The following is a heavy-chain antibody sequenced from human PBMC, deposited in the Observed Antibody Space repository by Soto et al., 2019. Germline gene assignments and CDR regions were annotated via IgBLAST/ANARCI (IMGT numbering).Heavy chain of an antibody. CDR2: VSAYNGDT. CDR1: GYTFTSYG. CDR3: ARDRGYCANGVCFRYDY. D-gene: IGHD2-8*01. V-gene: IGHV1-18*01. J-gene: IGHJ4*02. Sequence: QPQLVQSGAEVKKPGASVTVSCKASGYTFTSYGISWVRQAPGQGLEWMGWVSAYNGDTNYAQNFQGRVTMTTDTSTSTAYMDLRRLSSDDTATYYCARDRGYCANGVCFRYDYWGQGTLVTVSS.